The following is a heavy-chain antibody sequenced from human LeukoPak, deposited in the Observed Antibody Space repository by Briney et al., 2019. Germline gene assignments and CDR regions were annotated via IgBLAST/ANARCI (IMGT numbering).Heavy chain of an antibody. CDR1: GGSFTTYY. J-gene: IGHJ1*01. CDR3: ATTTGTTRLFQH. CDR2: IHYSGGT. V-gene: IGHV4-59*01. Sequence: SETLSLTCTVSGGSFTTYYWSWIRQPPRKRLEWIGHIHYSGGTNYNPSLKSRVTISSDTSKNQFPMKLSSVTDADTAIYSCATTTGTTRLFQHWGQGTLVTVSS. D-gene: IGHD4-11*01.